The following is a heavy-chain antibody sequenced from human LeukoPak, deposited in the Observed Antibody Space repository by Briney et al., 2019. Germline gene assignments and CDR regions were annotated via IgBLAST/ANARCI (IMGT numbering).Heavy chain of an antibody. J-gene: IGHJ5*02. V-gene: IGHV4-4*02. Sequence: GSLRLSCAASGFTFSSYSMNWVRQAPGKGLEWIGYIYHSGSTYYNPSLKSRVTISVDRSKNQFSLKLSSVTAADTAVYYCASTPSISAAMPVAYNWFDPWGQGTLVTVSS. CDR1: GFTFSSYS. CDR2: IYHSGST. D-gene: IGHD2-2*01. CDR3: ASTPSISAAMPVAYNWFDP.